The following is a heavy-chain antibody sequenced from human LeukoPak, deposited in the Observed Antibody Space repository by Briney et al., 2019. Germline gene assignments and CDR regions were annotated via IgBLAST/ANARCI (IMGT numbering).Heavy chain of an antibody. Sequence: GASVKVSCKASGGTFSSYAISLVRQAPGQGLEWMGGIIPIFGTANYAQKFQGRVTITADESTSTAYMELSSLRSEDTAVYYCAREVYCSTTSCLGSWFDPWGQGTLVTVSS. V-gene: IGHV1-69*13. J-gene: IGHJ5*02. CDR3: AREVYCSTTSCLGSWFDP. D-gene: IGHD2-2*01. CDR2: IIPIFGTA. CDR1: GGTFSSYA.